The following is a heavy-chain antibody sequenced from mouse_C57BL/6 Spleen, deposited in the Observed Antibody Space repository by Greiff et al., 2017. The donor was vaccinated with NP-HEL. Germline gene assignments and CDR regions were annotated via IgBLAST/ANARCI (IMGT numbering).Heavy chain of an antibody. CDR1: GFTFSSYA. V-gene: IGHV5-9-1*02. J-gene: IGHJ3*01. Sequence: DVMLVESGEGLVKPGGSLKLSCAASGFTFSSYAMSWVRQTPEKRLEWVAYISSGGDYIYYADTVKGRFTISRDNARNTLYLQMSSLKSEDTAMYYCTRDGAAQATAWFAYWGQGTLVTVSA. CDR3: TRDGAAQATAWFAY. D-gene: IGHD3-2*02. CDR2: ISSGGDYI.